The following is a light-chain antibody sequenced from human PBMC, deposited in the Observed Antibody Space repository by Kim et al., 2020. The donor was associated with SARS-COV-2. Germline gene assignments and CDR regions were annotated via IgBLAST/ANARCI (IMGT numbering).Light chain of an antibody. Sequence: PGKTARVSCGGNSIGSKSVHWYQQKSGQAPLLVISYDSDRPSGIPERFSGSNSGNTATLTISSVEAGDEADYYCQVWDSSSDHRVVFGGGTKVTVL. CDR3: QVWDSSSDHRVV. CDR2: YDS. V-gene: IGLV3-21*04. J-gene: IGLJ2*01. CDR1: SIGSKS.